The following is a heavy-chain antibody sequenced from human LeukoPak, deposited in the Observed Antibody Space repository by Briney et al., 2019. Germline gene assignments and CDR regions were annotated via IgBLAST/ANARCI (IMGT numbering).Heavy chain of an antibody. D-gene: IGHD1-14*01. V-gene: IGHV3-30-3*01. CDR3: ARDSTTDAFDI. J-gene: IGHJ3*02. CDR1: GFAFSSYA. CDR2: ISYDGSNK. Sequence: GGSLRLSCAASGFAFSSYAMHWVRQAPGKGLEWVAVISYDGSNKYYADSVKGRFTIPRDNSKNTLYLQMNSLRAEDTAVYYCARDSTTDAFDIWGQGTMVTVSS.